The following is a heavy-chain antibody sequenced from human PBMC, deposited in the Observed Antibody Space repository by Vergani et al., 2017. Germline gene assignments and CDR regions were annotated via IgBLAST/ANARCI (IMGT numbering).Heavy chain of an antibody. Sequence: QLQLQESGPGLVKPSETLSLTCTVSGGSISSSSYYWGWIRQPPGKGLEWIGSIYYSGSTYYNPSLKCRVTISVDTSKNQFSLKLSSVTAADTAVYYCARLRVRGVIYYYYGMDVWGQGTTVTVSS. V-gene: IGHV4-39*01. D-gene: IGHD3-10*01. CDR3: ARLRVRGVIYYYYGMDV. CDR1: GGSISSSSYY. CDR2: IYYSGST. J-gene: IGHJ6*02.